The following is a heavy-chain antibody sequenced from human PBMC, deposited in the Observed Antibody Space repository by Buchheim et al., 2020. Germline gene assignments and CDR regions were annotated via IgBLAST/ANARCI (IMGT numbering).Heavy chain of an antibody. CDR3: ARDRGQWLVPFDY. D-gene: IGHD6-19*01. Sequence: QVQLQESGPGLVKPSETLSLTCTVSGGSVSSGFYYWSWIRQPPGKGLEWIGYIHYSGSTNYNPSLKSRVTISVDTSKNQFSLKLTSVTAADTAVYYCARDRGQWLVPFDYWGQGTL. CDR2: IHYSGST. V-gene: IGHV4-61*01. CDR1: GGSVSSGFYY. J-gene: IGHJ4*02.